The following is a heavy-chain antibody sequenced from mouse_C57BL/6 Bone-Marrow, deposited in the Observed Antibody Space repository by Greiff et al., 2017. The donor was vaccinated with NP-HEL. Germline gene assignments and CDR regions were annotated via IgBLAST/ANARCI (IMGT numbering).Heavy chain of an antibody. J-gene: IGHJ1*03. CDR2: IYPGDGDT. CDR1: GYAFSSSW. Sequence: VMLVESGPELVKPGASVKISCKASGYAFSSSWMNWVKQRPGKGLEWIGRIYPGDGDTNYNGKFKGKATLTADKSSSTAYMQLSSLTSEDSAVYFCARWRTMITTGDWYFDVWGTGTTVTVSS. CDR3: ARWRTMITTGDWYFDV. D-gene: IGHD2-4*01. V-gene: IGHV1-82*01.